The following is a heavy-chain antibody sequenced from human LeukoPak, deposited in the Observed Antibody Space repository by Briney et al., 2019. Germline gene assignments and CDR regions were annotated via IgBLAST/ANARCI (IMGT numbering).Heavy chain of an antibody. V-gene: IGHV3-49*01. Sequence: GGSLRLSCTHSGFTFGDYAMSWFRQAPGKGLEWVGFIRSKTYGGTTEYAASVKGRFTISRDGSKNSVYLQMNSLKTEDTAVYYCARVNPHSGYTFDYWGQGTLVSVSS. CDR3: ARVNPHSGYTFDY. J-gene: IGHJ4*02. CDR2: IRSKTYGGTT. D-gene: IGHD3-22*01. CDR1: GFTFGDYA.